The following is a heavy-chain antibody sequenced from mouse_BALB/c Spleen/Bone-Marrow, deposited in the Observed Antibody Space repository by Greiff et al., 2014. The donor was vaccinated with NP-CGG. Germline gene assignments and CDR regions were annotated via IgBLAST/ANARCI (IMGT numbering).Heavy chain of an antibody. D-gene: IGHD1-2*01. J-gene: IGHJ3*01. Sequence: VQLQQSGPELVKPGASVKMSCKASGYTFTDNYMKWVKQSLGRSLEWIGDINPNNGDTFYNQKFKGKATLTVDKSSSTAYMHLNSLTSEDSAVYYCAREKYGPAWFAYWGQGTLVTVSA. CDR3: AREKYGPAWFAY. CDR1: GYTFTDNY. CDR2: INPNNGDT. V-gene: IGHV1-26*01.